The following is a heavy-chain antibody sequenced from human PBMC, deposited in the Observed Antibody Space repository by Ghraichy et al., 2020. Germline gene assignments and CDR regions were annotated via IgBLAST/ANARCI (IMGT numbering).Heavy chain of an antibody. CDR1: GYTLTELS. V-gene: IGHV1-24*01. J-gene: IGHJ3*02. Sequence: ASVKVSCKVSGYTLTELSMHWVRQAPGKGLEWMGGFDPEDGETIYAQKFQGRVTMTEDTSTDTAYMELSSLRSEDTAVYYCATRYCTNGVCYQGDAFDIWGQGTMVTVSS. CDR3: ATRYCTNGVCYQGDAFDI. D-gene: IGHD2-8*01. CDR2: FDPEDGET.